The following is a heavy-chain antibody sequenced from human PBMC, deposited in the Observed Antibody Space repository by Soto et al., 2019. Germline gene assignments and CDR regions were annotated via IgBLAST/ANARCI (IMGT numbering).Heavy chain of an antibody. CDR2: ISSSSSYI. V-gene: IGHV3-21*01. Sequence: EVQLVESGGGLVRPGGSLRLSCAASGFTFSAYSMNWVRQAPGKGLEWVSSISSSSSYIYYADSVKGRFTISRDNANNALYLQMNGLRAEDTAVYYCASLLVGHGDYGGIDYWGQGTLVTVSS. CDR1: GFTFSAYS. CDR3: ASLLVGHGDYGGIDY. D-gene: IGHD4-17*01. J-gene: IGHJ4*02.